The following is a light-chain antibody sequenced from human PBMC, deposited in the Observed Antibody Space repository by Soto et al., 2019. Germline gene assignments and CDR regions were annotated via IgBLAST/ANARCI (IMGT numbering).Light chain of an antibody. CDR3: GAWDSSLSAYV. CDR2: ENN. Sequence: VLTQPPSVSAAPGQKVTISCSGSSSNIGNNYVSWYQQLPGTAPKLLIYENNKRPSGIPDRFSGSKSGTSATLGITGLQTGDEADYYCGAWDSSLSAYVFGTGTKVTVL. CDR1: SSNIGNNY. V-gene: IGLV1-51*02. J-gene: IGLJ1*01.